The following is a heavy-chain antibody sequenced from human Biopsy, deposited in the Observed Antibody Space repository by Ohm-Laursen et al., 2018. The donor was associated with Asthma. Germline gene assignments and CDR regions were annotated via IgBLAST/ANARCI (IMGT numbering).Heavy chain of an antibody. D-gene: IGHD5-12*01. Sequence: SLRLSCAASGFVFSQCGMHWVRQGPGKGLEWVALVSPDGHNIYYEDSVKGRFTISRDNSRNRLYLQINRLTVEDSAVYFCARQSGQGYGYGSAFDIWGQGTKVAVSS. V-gene: IGHV3-30*03. J-gene: IGHJ3*02. CDR1: GFVFSQCG. CDR2: VSPDGHNI. CDR3: ARQSGQGYGYGSAFDI.